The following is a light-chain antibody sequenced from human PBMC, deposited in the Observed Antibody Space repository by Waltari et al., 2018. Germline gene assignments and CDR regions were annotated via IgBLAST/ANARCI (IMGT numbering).Light chain of an antibody. V-gene: IGKV1-39*01. CDR2: AAS. CDR1: QSISRY. Sequence: DIQMTQSPSSLSASVGDRVTITCRASQSISRYLNWYQHKAGKAPKLLNYAASPLQRGVPSRFSGSGAGTYYTLTISSLQPEEFATYYCQQSYTTPQTFGHGTKLE. CDR3: QQSYTTPQT. J-gene: IGKJ2*01.